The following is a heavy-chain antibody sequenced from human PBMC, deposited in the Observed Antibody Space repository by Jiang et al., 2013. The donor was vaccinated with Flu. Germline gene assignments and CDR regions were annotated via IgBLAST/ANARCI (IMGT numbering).Heavy chain of an antibody. Sequence: VQLLESGAEVKKPGSSVKVSCKASGGTFSSYAISWVRQAPGQGLEWMGGIIPIFGTANCAQKFQGRVTITADESTSTAYMELSSLRSEDTAVYYCARDRRLLLHWYFDLWGRGTLVTVS. D-gene: IGHD2/OR15-2a*01. V-gene: IGHV1-69*01. CDR2: IIPIFGTA. J-gene: IGHJ2*01. CDR3: ARDRRLLLHWYFDL. CDR1: GGTFSSYA.